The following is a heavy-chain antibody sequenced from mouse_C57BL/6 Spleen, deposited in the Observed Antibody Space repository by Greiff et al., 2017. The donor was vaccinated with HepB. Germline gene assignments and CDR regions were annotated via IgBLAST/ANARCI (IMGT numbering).Heavy chain of an antibody. CDR3: ASPAYYDYDWFAY. V-gene: IGHV1-4*01. CDR1: GYTFTSYT. Sequence: VQLQQSGAELARPGASVKMSCKASGYTFTSYTMHWVKQRPGQGLEWIGYINPSSGYTKYNQKFKDKATLTADKSSSTAYMQLSSLTSEDSAVYYCASPAYYDYDWFAYWGQGTLVTVSA. CDR2: INPSSGYT. D-gene: IGHD2-4*01. J-gene: IGHJ3*01.